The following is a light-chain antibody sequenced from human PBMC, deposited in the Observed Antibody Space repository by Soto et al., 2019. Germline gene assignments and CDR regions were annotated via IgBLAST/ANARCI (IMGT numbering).Light chain of an antibody. J-gene: IGKJ2*01. CDR2: DAS. V-gene: IGKV1-5*01. CDR3: QQYNSFEVHT. Sequence: DIQMTQSPSTLSASVGDRVTITCRASESISRWLAWYQQKPGRAPKVLIYDASTLESGVPSRFSGSGSGTEFTLTITSLQPDDFATYYCQQYNSFEVHTFGQGTKLEIK. CDR1: ESISRW.